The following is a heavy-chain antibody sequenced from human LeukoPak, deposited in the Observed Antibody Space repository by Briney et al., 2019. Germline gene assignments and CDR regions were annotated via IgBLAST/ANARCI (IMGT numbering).Heavy chain of an antibody. Sequence: GGTLRLSCAGSGFDFSTYGMTWVRQAPGKGLEWVSAISNSGDKTYYADSVKGRFTISRDNSKNALYLQMNSLRAEDTALYYCAKDAQGGGFDPWGQGTLVTVSS. V-gene: IGHV3-23*01. J-gene: IGHJ5*02. CDR3: AKDAQGGGFDP. CDR2: ISNSGDKT. CDR1: GFDFSTYG.